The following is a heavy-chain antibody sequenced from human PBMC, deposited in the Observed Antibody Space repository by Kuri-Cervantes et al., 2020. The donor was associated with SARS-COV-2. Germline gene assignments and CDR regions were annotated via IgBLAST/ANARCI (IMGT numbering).Heavy chain of an antibody. J-gene: IGHJ4*02. CDR3: AKDPGFRELLYYFDY. D-gene: IGHD3-10*01. CDR2: ISGSGGST. CDR1: GFTFGSYA. V-gene: IGHV3-23*01. Sequence: GESLKISCAASGFTFGSYAMSWVRQAPGKGLEWVSAISGSGGSTYYADSVKGRFTISRDNSKNTLYLQMNSLRAEDTAVYYCAKDPGFRELLYYFDYWGQGTLVTVSS.